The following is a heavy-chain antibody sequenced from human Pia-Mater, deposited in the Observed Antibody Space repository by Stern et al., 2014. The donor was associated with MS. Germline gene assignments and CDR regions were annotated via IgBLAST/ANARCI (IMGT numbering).Heavy chain of an antibody. J-gene: IGHJ4*02. CDR3: AKDLSYPWSFDY. CDR1: GFSFYTHG. V-gene: IGHV3-30*18. CDR2: ISYDGKNQ. Sequence: QVQLVQSGGGVVQPGTSLRLSCAASGFSFYTHGMHWVRQAPGKGLEWVAFISYDGKNQYYADSVRGRFTISRDNPKKTLSLQLDSLRVEDPAVYHCAKDLSYPWSFDYWGQGTLLAVSS. D-gene: IGHD1-26*01.